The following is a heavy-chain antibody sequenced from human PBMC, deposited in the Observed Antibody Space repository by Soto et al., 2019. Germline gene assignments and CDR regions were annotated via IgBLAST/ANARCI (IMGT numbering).Heavy chain of an antibody. CDR2: IYHSGST. CDR1: GGSISSGGYS. CDR3: ARAQTYCSGGSCFPYYFDY. D-gene: IGHD2-15*01. J-gene: IGHJ4*02. Sequence: SETLSLTGAVSGGSISSGGYSWSWIRQPPGKGLEWIGYIYHSGSTYYNPSLKSRVTISVDRSKNQFSLKLSSVTAADTAVYYCARAQTYCSGGSCFPYYFDYWGQGTLVTVSS. V-gene: IGHV4-30-2*01.